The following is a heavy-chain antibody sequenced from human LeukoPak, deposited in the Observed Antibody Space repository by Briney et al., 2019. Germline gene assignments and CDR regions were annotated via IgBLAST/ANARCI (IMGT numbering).Heavy chain of an antibody. D-gene: IGHD1-7*01. J-gene: IGHJ4*02. CDR2: IRYDGSDK. CDR1: GFIFTDYG. Sequence: GGSLRLSCAASGFIFTDYGMHWVRQAPGKGLEWLTFIRYDGSDKYYADSVKGRFTISRDNAKNSLYLQMNSLRAEDMALYYCAKGPSYNWNYVGFYYFDYWGQGTLVTVSS. V-gene: IGHV3-30*02. CDR3: AKGPSYNWNYVGFYYFDY.